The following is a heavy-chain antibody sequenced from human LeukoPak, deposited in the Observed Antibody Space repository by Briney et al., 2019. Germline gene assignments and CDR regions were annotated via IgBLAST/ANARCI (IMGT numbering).Heavy chain of an antibody. CDR2: IY. CDR3: ARDTDY. J-gene: IGHJ4*02. V-gene: IGHV4-59*01. Sequence: RQPPGKGLEWIGYIYNPSLKSRVTISEDTSKNQFSLKLRSVTAADTAVYYCARDTDYWGQGTLVTVSS.